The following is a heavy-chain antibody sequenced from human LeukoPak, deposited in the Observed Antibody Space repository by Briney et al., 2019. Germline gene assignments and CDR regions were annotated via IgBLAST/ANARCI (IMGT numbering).Heavy chain of an antibody. V-gene: IGHV3-74*01. J-gene: IGHJ4*02. CDR1: GSTFSSYW. D-gene: IGHD1-14*01. Sequence: TGGSLRLSCAASGSTFSSYWMHWVRQVPGKRLVWVARINPGGSSITYADSVKGRFTISRDNAKNTLYLQMDSLRAEDTGVYYCARSNQADDYWGQGTLVTVSS. CDR2: INPGGSSI. CDR3: ARSNQADDY.